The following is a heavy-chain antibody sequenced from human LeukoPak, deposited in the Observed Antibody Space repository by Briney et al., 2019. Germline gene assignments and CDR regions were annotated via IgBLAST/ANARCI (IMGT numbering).Heavy chain of an antibody. CDR2: ISWDGGST. J-gene: IGHJ4*02. Sequence: GGSLRLSCAASGFTFSTYAMHWVRQAPGKGLEWVSLISWDGGSTYYADSVKGRFTISRDNSKNSLYLQMNSLRAEDTALYYCAKSPRSSSHHYFDYWGQGTLVTVSS. D-gene: IGHD6-13*01. V-gene: IGHV3-43D*03. CDR1: GFTFSTYA. CDR3: AKSPRSSSHHYFDY.